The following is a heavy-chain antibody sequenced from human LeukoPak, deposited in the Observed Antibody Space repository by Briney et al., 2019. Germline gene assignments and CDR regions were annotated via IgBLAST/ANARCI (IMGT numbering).Heavy chain of an antibody. CDR3: ARVLSGRGSLYDYYYYMDV. D-gene: IGHD3-10*01. V-gene: IGHV3-23*01. J-gene: IGHJ6*03. CDR1: GFTFSSYA. CDR2: ISGSGGST. Sequence: GGSLRLSCAASGFTFSSYAMSWVRQAPGKGLEWVSAISGSGGSTYYADSVKGRFTISRDNSKNTLYLQMNSLRAEDTAVYYCARVLSGRGSLYDYYYYMDVWGKGTTVTISS.